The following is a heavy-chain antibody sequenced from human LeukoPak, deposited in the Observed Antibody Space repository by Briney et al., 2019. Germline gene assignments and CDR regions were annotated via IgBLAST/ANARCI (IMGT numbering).Heavy chain of an antibody. CDR2: IKLDGSEK. CDR1: GFTFGKYW. J-gene: IGHJ4*02. V-gene: IGHV3-7*03. Sequence: PGGSLRLSCVASGFTFGKYWMSWVRQAPGKGLEWVANIKLDGSEKNYVDSVKGRFTISRDNTKNSLYLQMNSLRAKDTAVFYCARSIPYGTTWYGRSDYWGQGTLVTVSS. CDR3: ARSIPYGTTWYGRSDY. D-gene: IGHD6-13*01.